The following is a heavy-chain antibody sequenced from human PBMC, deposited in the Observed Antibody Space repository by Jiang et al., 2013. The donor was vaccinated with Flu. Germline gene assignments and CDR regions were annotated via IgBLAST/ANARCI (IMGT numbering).Heavy chain of an antibody. CDR3: ASWVDSGYLSDWYFDL. CDR1: GGSFSGYY. V-gene: IGHV4-34*01. D-gene: IGHD5-12*01. CDR2: INHSGST. J-gene: IGHJ2*01. Sequence: ALLKPSETLSLTCAVYGGSFSGYYWSWIRQPPGKGLEWIGEINHSGSTNYNPSLKSRVTISVDTSKNQFSLKLSSVTAADTAVYYCASWVDSGYLSDWYFDLWGRGTLVTVSS.